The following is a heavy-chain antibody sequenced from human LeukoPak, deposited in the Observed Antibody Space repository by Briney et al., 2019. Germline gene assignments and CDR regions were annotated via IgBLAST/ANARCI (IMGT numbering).Heavy chain of an antibody. CDR3: ARDAPVPYYYDSSGFDAFDI. J-gene: IGHJ3*02. Sequence: GASVKVSCKASGYTFTSYGISWVRQAPGQGLEWMGWISAYNGNTNYAQKLQGRVTMTTDTSTSTAYMELRSLRSDDTAVYYCARDAPVPYYYDSSGFDAFDIWGQGTMVTVSP. CDR2: ISAYNGNT. CDR1: GYTFTSYG. V-gene: IGHV1-18*01. D-gene: IGHD3-22*01.